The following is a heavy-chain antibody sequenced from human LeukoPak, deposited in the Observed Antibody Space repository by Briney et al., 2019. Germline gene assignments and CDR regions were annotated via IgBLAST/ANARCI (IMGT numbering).Heavy chain of an antibody. Sequence: SETLSLTCTVSGGSISSGDYYWSWIRQPPGKGLVWIGYIYYSGSTYYNPSLKSRVTISVDTSKNQFSLKLSSVTAADTAVYYCASLKVWSGYHGSDYWGQGTLVTVSS. V-gene: IGHV4-30-4*08. CDR1: GGSISSGDYY. CDR3: ASLKVWSGYHGSDY. D-gene: IGHD3-3*01. J-gene: IGHJ4*02. CDR2: IYYSGST.